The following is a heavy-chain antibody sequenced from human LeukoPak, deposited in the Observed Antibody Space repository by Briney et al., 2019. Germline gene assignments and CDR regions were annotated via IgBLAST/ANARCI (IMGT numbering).Heavy chain of an antibody. J-gene: IGHJ4*02. CDR1: GGSISSSSYY. Sequence: SETLSLTCTVSGGSISSSSYYWSWIRQPPGKGLEWIGYIYYSGSTYYNPSLKSRVTISVDTSKNQFSLKLSSVTAADTAVYYCARGHTDYDFWSGYSREFDYWGQGTLVTVSS. CDR3: ARGHTDYDFWSGYSREFDY. CDR2: IYYSGST. V-gene: IGHV4-30-4*01. D-gene: IGHD3-3*01.